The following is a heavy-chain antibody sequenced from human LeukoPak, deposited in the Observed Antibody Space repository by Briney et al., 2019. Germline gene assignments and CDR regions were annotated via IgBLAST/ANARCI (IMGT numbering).Heavy chain of an antibody. J-gene: IGHJ4*02. D-gene: IGHD5-12*01. CDR1: GGSISSSSYY. Sequence: PSETLSLTCTVSGGSISSSSYYWGWIRQPPGKGLEWIGSIYYSGSTYYNPSLKSRVTISVDTSKNQFSLKLSSVTAADTAVYYCAIGSQWLPDYWGQGTLVTVSS. CDR2: IYYSGST. V-gene: IGHV4-39*01. CDR3: AIGSQWLPDY.